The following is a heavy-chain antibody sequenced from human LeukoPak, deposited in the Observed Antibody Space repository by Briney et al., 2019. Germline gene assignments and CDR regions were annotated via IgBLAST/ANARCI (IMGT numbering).Heavy chain of an antibody. CDR2: INPSGGST. CDR3: ARDAGTYYYGSGDGVMDV. CDR1: GYTFTSYY. V-gene: IGHV1-46*01. J-gene: IGHJ6*03. D-gene: IGHD3-10*01. Sequence: GASVKVSCKASGYTFTSYYMHWVRQAPGQGLEWMGIINPSGGSTSYAQKFQGRVTMTRDMSTSTVYMELSSLRSEDTAVYYCARDAGTYYYGSGDGVMDVWGKGTTVTVSS.